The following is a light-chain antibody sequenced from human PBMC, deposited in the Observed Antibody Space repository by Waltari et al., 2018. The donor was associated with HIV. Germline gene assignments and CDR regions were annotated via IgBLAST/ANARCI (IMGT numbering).Light chain of an antibody. Sequence: QSVLTQPPSVSGAPGQRVTISCTGSSSNIGANYDVHWYQQFPGTAPKLLLSGNDDRPSGVPDRFSGSRSGTSASLAITGLQADDEADYYCQSYDSSLSGSVVVGGGTKLTVL. J-gene: IGLJ2*01. CDR2: GND. CDR1: SSNIGANYD. CDR3: QSYDSSLSGSVV. V-gene: IGLV1-40*01.